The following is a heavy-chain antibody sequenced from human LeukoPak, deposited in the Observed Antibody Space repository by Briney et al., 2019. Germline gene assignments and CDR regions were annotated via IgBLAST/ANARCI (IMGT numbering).Heavy chain of an antibody. Sequence: SVKVSCKASGGTFSSYAISWVRQAPGQGLEWMGRIIPILGIANYAQKFQGRVTITADKSTSTAYMELSSLRSEDTAVYYCAREYGSGSYTGIDYWGQGTLVTVSS. CDR2: IIPILGIA. V-gene: IGHV1-69*04. CDR3: AREYGSGSYTGIDY. J-gene: IGHJ4*02. CDR1: GGTFSSYA. D-gene: IGHD3-10*01.